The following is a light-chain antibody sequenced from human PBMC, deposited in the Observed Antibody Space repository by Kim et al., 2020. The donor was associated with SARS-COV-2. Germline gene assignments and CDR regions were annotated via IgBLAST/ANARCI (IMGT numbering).Light chain of an antibody. CDR2: DAS. CDR1: QSVNSN. Sequence: EIVLTQSPATLFLSPGERATLSCRASQSVNSNFAWYQSKPGQAPRLLIYDASKRATGVPARFSGSGFGTDFTLTISRLEPEDFAVYICLQHSNWPLTFGGGTKVDIK. V-gene: IGKV3-11*01. CDR3: LQHSNWPLT. J-gene: IGKJ4*01.